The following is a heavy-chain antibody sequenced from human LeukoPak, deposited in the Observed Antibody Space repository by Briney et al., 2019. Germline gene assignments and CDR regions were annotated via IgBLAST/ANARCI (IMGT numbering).Heavy chain of an antibody. V-gene: IGHV7-4-1*02. CDR1: GYTFTSYA. D-gene: IGHD5/OR15-5a*01. CDR2: INTYTGNP. Sequence: ASVKVSCKASGYTFTSYAMNWVRQAPGQGLELMGWINTYTGNPTYAQGFTGRFVFSLDTSVSTAYLQISSLKAEDTAVYYCARDLRGDAFDIWGQGTMVTVSS. J-gene: IGHJ3*02. CDR3: ARDLRGDAFDI.